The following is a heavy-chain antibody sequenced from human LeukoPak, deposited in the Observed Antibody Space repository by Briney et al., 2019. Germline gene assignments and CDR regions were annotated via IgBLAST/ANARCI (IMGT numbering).Heavy chain of an antibody. Sequence: SETLSLTCGVYGGSFSGYYWTWIRQFPGMGLEWIAEIIHSGRTNYNPSLTGRVTLSVDTSKNQFSLQLRSVTAADTAVYYCARGILVTVYAAFDYWGQGSLVTVPS. J-gene: IGHJ4*02. D-gene: IGHD2-8*01. CDR1: GGSFSGYY. V-gene: IGHV4-34*01. CDR3: ARGILVTVYAAFDY. CDR2: IIHSGRT.